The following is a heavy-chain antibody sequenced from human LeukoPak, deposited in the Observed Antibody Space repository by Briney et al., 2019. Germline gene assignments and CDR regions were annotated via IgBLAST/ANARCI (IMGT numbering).Heavy chain of an antibody. CDR2: TRNKAHSYST. D-gene: IGHD4/OR15-4a*01. J-gene: IGHJ4*02. Sequence: GGSLRLSCTASGFTFSTSWMTWVRQAPGKGLEWVGRTRNKAHSYSTEYAASVKGRFTISRDESKNSLFLQMNSLKTEDTAVYYCARSAPATQFDYWGQGTLVTVSS. CDR1: GFTFSTSW. V-gene: IGHV3-72*01. CDR3: ARSAPATQFDY.